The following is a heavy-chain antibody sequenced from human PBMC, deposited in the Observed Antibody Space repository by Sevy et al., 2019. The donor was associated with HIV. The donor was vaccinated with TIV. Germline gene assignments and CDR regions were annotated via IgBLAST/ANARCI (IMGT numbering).Heavy chain of an antibody. Sequence: SETLSLTCAVYGGSFSGYYWSWIRQPPGKGLEWIAEINHSGSTNYNPSLKSRVTISVDTSKNQFSLKLSSVTAADTAVYYCARESRGRGYSYGWNYWGQGTLVTVSS. D-gene: IGHD5-18*01. J-gene: IGHJ4*02. CDR2: INHSGST. CDR3: ARESRGRGYSYGWNY. CDR1: GGSFSGYY. V-gene: IGHV4-34*01.